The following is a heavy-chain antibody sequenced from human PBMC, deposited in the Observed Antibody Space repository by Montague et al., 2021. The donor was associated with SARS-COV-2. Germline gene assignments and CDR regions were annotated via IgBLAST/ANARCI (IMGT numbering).Heavy chain of an antibody. CDR3: ARSLISASGTGSNFDS. Sequence: SETLSLTCTVSGGSISDSNYLWGWIRQPPGKGLGWIGDIHYSGTYYNPSLRSRVTMSRDLSENQFSLRLRSVTAADTALYYCARSLISASGTGSNFDSWGQGTLVAVSS. J-gene: IGHJ4*02. CDR1: GGSISDSNYL. D-gene: IGHD6-13*01. CDR2: IHYSGT. V-gene: IGHV4-39*07.